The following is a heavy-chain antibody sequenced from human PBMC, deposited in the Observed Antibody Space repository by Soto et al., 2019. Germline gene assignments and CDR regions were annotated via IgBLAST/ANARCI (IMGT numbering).Heavy chain of an antibody. V-gene: IGHV1-18*01. D-gene: IGHD3-10*02. CDR3: ERVALLFWEDGNRCLFAY. Sequence: ASVKVSCKASGYTFTSYGISWVRQAPGQGLEWMGWISAYNGNTNYAQKLQGRVTMTTDTSTSTAYMELRSLRSDDTAVYYCERVALLFWEDGNRCLFAYWGQGTLVTVSS. CDR1: GYTFTSYG. CDR2: ISAYNGNT. J-gene: IGHJ4*02.